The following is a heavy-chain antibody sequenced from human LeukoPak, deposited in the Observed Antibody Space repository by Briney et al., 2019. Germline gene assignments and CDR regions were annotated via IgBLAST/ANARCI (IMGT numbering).Heavy chain of an antibody. D-gene: IGHD3-10*01. J-gene: IGHJ4*02. CDR2: TNWNGGST. CDR1: GFTVSTNY. V-gene: IGHV3-20*04. Sequence: GGSLRLSCAASGFTVSTNYMSWVRQAPGKGLEWVSGTNWNGGSTGYADSVKGRFTISRDNAKNSLYLQMNSLRAEDTALYYCARDWDYYGSGSYYTGFDYWGQGTLVTVSS. CDR3: ARDWDYYGSGSYYTGFDY.